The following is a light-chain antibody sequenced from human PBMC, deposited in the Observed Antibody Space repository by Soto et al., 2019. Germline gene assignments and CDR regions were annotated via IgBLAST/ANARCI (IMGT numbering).Light chain of an antibody. CDR2: LNSDGSH. J-gene: IGLJ3*02. CDR3: QTWGTGQGV. Sequence: QYVLTQSPSASASLGASVKLTCTLSSGHSSYAIAWHQQQPEKGPRYLMKLNSDGSHSKGDGIPDRFSGSSSGAERYLTISSLQSEDEADYYCQTWGTGQGVFCGGTKLTVL. CDR1: SGHSSYA. V-gene: IGLV4-69*01.